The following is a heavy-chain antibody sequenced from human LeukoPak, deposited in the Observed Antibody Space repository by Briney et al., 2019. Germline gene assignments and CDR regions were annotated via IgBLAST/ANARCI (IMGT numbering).Heavy chain of an antibody. CDR1: GFTVSSNY. CDR3: ARESRYYYDSSGYWDSPNDY. J-gene: IGHJ4*02. V-gene: IGHV3-66*02. CDR2: IYSGGST. Sequence: GGSLRLSCAASGFTVSSNYMSWVRQAPGKGLEWVSVIYSGGSTYYADSVKGRFTISRDNSKNTLYLQMNSLRAGDTAVYYCARESRYYYDSSGYWDSPNDYWGQGTLVTVSS. D-gene: IGHD3-22*01.